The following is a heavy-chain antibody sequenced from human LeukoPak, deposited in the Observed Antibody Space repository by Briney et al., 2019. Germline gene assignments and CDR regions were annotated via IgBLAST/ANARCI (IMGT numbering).Heavy chain of an antibody. CDR3: AKDTTYTTPFNAFDI. CDR2: ISYDGSNK. D-gene: IGHD1-1*01. Sequence: GGSLRLSCAASGXTFSSYDMHWVRQAPGKGLEWVAVISYDGSNKYYADSVKGRFTISRDNFKNTLYLQINSLRAEDTAVYYCAKDTTYTTPFNAFDIWGQGTMVTVSS. V-gene: IGHV3-30*18. CDR1: GXTFSSYD. J-gene: IGHJ3*02.